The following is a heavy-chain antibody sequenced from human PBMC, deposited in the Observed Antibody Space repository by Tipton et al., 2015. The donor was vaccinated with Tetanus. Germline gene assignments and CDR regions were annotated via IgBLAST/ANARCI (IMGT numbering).Heavy chain of an antibody. D-gene: IGHD2-15*01. CDR2: SWYDGTDK. CDR3: AREADCSGGSCFSGDFDN. V-gene: IGHV3-33*01. Sequence: SLRLSCAASGFTFNGYGMHWVRQAPGKGLEWVAVSWYDGTDKYYADSVKGRFTISRDNSKNPLYLQMNSLRAEDTAVYYCAREADCSGGSCFSGDFDNWGQGTQVTVSS. CDR1: GFTFNGYG. J-gene: IGHJ4*02.